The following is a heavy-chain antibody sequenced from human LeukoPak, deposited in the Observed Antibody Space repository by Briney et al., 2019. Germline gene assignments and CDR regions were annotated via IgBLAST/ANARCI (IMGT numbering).Heavy chain of an antibody. Sequence: GGSLRLSCAASGFTFSDHYMDWVRPAPGKGLEWVGRTRNKANSYTTEYAASVKGRFTISRDDSKNSLYLQMNSLKTEDTAVYYCARESPTNGAFDYWGQGTLVTVSS. CDR3: ARESPTNGAFDY. CDR1: GFTFSDHY. CDR2: TRNKANSYTT. J-gene: IGHJ4*02. V-gene: IGHV3-72*01. D-gene: IGHD2-8*01.